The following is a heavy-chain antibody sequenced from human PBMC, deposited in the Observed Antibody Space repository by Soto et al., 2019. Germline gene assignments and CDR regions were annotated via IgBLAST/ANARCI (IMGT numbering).Heavy chain of an antibody. D-gene: IGHD1-1*01. CDR2: INHSGST. J-gene: IGHJ6*02. CDR3: TRDGDGRTTTSPYYSCGLDC. CDR1: GGSFSGYY. Sequence: PSETLSLTCAVYGGSFSGYYWSWIRQPPGKGLEWIGEINHSGSTNYNPSLKSRVTISVDTSKNQFSLKLSSVTAADTAVYYCTRDGDGRTTTSPYYSCGLDCWGPGRTVTVSS. V-gene: IGHV4-34*01.